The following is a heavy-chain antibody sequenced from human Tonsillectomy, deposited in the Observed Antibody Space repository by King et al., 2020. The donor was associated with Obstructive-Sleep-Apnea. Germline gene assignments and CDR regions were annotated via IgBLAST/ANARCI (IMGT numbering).Heavy chain of an antibody. CDR2: SSWNSGSV. V-gene: IGHV3-9*01. CDR1: GFTFDDYA. CDR3: AKDIRGDYYYYYYGMDV. Sequence: QLVQSGGGLVQPGRSLRLSCAASGFTFDDYAMHWVRQAPGKGLEWVSGSSWNSGSVGYADSVKGRFTISTDNAKNSLYLQMNSLRAEDTALYYCAKDIRGDYYYYYYGMDVWGQGTTVTVSS. J-gene: IGHJ6*02. D-gene: IGHD3-10*01.